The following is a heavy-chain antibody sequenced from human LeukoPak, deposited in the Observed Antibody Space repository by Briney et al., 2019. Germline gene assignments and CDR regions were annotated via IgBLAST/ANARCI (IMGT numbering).Heavy chain of an antibody. CDR2: ISAYNGNT. V-gene: IGHV1-18*01. CDR3: ARAQWLVRTDY. CDR1: GGTFSSYA. D-gene: IGHD6-19*01. Sequence: ASVKVSCKASGGTFSSYAISWVRQAPGQGLEWMGWISAYNGNTNYAQKLQGRVTMTTDTSTSTAYMELRSLRSDDTAVYYCARAQWLVRTDYWGQGTLVTVSS. J-gene: IGHJ4*02.